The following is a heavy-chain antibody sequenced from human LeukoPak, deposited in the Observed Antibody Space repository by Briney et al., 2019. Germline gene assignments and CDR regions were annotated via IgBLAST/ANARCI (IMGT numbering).Heavy chain of an antibody. V-gene: IGHV1-18*04. D-gene: IGHD6-19*01. CDR3: ARWQSLKFEQWLVQDWFDP. Sequence: VASVKVSCKASGYTFTSYGISWVRQAPGQGLEWMGWISAYNGNTNYAQKLQGRVTMTTDTSTSTAYMELRSLRSDDTAVYYCARWQSLKFEQWLVQDWFDPWGQGTLVTVSS. CDR1: GYTFTSYG. CDR2: ISAYNGNT. J-gene: IGHJ5*02.